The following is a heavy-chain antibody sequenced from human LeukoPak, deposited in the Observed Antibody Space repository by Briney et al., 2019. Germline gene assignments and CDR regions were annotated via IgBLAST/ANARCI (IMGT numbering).Heavy chain of an antibody. Sequence: GASVKVSCKASGYSFTGYYMHWVRQAPGQGLEWMGWINPYSGGTNYAQKFQGRVTMTRDTSISTAYMELSRLRSDDTAVYYCAKDRYGDYEAPFHYYMDAWGRGTTVTVSS. CDR2: INPYSGGT. CDR1: GYSFTGYY. J-gene: IGHJ6*03. CDR3: AKDRYGDYEAPFHYYMDA. D-gene: IGHD5-12*01. V-gene: IGHV1-2*02.